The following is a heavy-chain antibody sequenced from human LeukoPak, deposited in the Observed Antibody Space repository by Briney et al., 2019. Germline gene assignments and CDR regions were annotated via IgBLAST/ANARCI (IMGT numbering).Heavy chain of an antibody. CDR2: INPSGGST. V-gene: IGHV1-46*01. Sequence: ASVEVSCKASGYTFTSYYMHWVRQAPGQGLEWMGIINPSGGSTSYAQKFQGRVTMTRDTSTSTVYMELSSLRSEDTAVYYCARVAISYNYYDSGYFDYWGQGTLVTVSS. D-gene: IGHD3-22*01. CDR3: ARVAISYNYYDSGYFDY. CDR1: GYTFTSYY. J-gene: IGHJ4*02.